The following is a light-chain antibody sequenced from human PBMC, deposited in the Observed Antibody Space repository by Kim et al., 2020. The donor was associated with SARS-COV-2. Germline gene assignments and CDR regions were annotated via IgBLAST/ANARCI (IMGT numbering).Light chain of an antibody. CDR2: DDD. V-gene: IGLV6-57*03. CDR3: QSYDATNHCV. Sequence: KTVTISCTRSSGNIVSNFVQGYQQSPGSAPTTLIYDDDKRPSGVPDRFSGSIETSSNSASLTISGLQTEDEAAYYCQSYDATNHCVFGTGTKVTVL. CDR1: SGNIVSNF. J-gene: IGLJ1*01.